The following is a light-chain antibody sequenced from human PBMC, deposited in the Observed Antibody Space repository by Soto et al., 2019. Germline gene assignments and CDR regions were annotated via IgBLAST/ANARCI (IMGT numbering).Light chain of an antibody. CDR1: QSVSRY. V-gene: IGKV3-11*01. J-gene: IGKJ5*01. Sequence: EIVLTQSPATLSLSPGERATLSCRASQSVSRYLAWYQQKPGQAPRLLIYDASNRATGIPARFSGSGSGTDFTLTVSSLEPEDFAVYYCQQRAELPITFGQGTRLEIK. CDR3: QQRAELPIT. CDR2: DAS.